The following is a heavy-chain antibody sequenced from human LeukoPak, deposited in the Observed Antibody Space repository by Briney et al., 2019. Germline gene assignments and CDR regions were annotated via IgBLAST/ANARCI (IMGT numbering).Heavy chain of an antibody. CDR3: ARTSIAVADHFDY. V-gene: IGHV1-69*05. D-gene: IGHD6-19*01. CDR1: GGTFSSYA. CDR2: IIPIFGTA. Sequence: SVKVSCKASGGTFSSYAISWVRQAPGQGLEWMGGIIPIFGTANYAQKFQGRVTMTRDTSTSTVYMELSSLRSEDTAVYYCARTSIAVADHFDYWGQGTLVTVSS. J-gene: IGHJ4*02.